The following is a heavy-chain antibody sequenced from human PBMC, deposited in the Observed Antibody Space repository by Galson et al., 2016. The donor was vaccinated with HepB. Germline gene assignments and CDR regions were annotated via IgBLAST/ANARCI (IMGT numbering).Heavy chain of an antibody. Sequence: SLRLSCAASGFSFSTFGMHWVRQAPGKGLEWVTIISNDGRYKSYADSVRGRFIISRDGSRNTLYLQMNSLRPEDTAVYYCARGMYSSSWELDYWGQGTLVTVSS. CDR1: GFSFSTFG. V-gene: IGHV3-30*03. D-gene: IGHD6-13*01. CDR3: ARGMYSSSWELDY. CDR2: ISNDGRYK. J-gene: IGHJ4*02.